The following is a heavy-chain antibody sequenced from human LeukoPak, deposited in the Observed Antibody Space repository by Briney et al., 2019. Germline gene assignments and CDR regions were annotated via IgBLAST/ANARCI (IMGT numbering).Heavy chain of an antibody. Sequence: KPGGSLRLSCAASGFTFSDYYMSWIRQAPGKGLEWVSYISSSSSYTNYADSVKGRFTISRDNAKNSLYLRMNSLRAEDTAVYYCARFAMVRGVTPFDYWGQGTLVTVSS. CDR1: GFTFSDYY. D-gene: IGHD3-10*01. CDR3: ARFAMVRGVTPFDY. V-gene: IGHV3-11*03. CDR2: ISSSSSYT. J-gene: IGHJ4*02.